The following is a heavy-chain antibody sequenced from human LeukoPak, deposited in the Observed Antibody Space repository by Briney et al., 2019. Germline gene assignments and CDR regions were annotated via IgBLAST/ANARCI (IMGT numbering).Heavy chain of an antibody. CDR1: GGSISSYY. CDR2: IYYSGST. V-gene: IGHV4-59*01. Sequence: SETLSLTCTVSGGSISSYYWSWIRQPPGKGLEWIGYIYYSGSTNYNPPLKSRVTISVDTSKNQFSLKLSSVTAADTAVYYCARVGRRGNWFDPWGQGTLVTVSS. CDR3: ARVGRRGNWFDP. D-gene: IGHD3-10*01. J-gene: IGHJ5*02.